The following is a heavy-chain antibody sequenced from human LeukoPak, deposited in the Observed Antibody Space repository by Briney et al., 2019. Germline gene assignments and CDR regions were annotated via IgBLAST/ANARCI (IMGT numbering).Heavy chain of an antibody. CDR1: GFTFSSYT. CDR2: IWDDGSNK. J-gene: IGHJ4*02. D-gene: IGHD3-10*01. Sequence: GRSLRLSCAASGFTFSSYTMHWVRQAPGKGLEWVAVIWDDGSNKYYADSVKGRFTISRDNAKNSLYLQMNSLRAEDTAVYYCAKKEEYYFDYWGQGTLVTVSS. V-gene: IGHV3-33*03. CDR3: AKKEEYYFDY.